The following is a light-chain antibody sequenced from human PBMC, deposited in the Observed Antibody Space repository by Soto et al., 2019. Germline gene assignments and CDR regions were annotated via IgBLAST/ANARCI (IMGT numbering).Light chain of an antibody. Sequence: QSALTQPASVSGSPGQSITISCTGTSSDVGGYNYVSWYQQHPGKAPKLMIYDVSNRPSGVSNRFSGSKSGNTASLTISGLQAEDEADYYCSSYTSSNGVVFGGGTKLT. J-gene: IGLJ2*01. CDR2: DVS. CDR3: SSYTSSNGVV. CDR1: SSDVGGYNY. V-gene: IGLV2-14*01.